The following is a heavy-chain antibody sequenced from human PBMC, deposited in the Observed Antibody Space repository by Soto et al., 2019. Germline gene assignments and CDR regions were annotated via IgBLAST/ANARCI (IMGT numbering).Heavy chain of an antibody. V-gene: IGHV3-48*01. CDR1: GFTFSSYS. D-gene: IGHD2-2*01. J-gene: IGHJ3*02. Sequence: GGSLRLSCAASGFTFSSYSMNWVRQAPGKGLEWVSYISSSSSTIYYADSVKGRFTISRDNAKNSLYLQMNSLRAEDTAVYYCAREGYCSSTSCYAGNAFDIWGQGTMVTVSS. CDR2: ISSSSSTI. CDR3: AREGYCSSTSCYAGNAFDI.